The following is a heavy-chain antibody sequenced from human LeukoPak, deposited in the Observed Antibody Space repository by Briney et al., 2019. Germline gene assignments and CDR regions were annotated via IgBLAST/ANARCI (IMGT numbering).Heavy chain of an antibody. D-gene: IGHD2-21*02. J-gene: IGHJ4*02. CDR1: GYSLKDYF. Sequence: ASVKVSCKASGYSLKDYFIHWVRQAPGQGPEWLGWINSKSGDTDYGQQFRGRINMTRDMAISTIYLELHSLRVDDTAIYYCARADSSDNSYSIGYLDSWGQGSLVTVSS. CDR3: ARADSSDNSYSIGYLDS. CDR2: INSKSGDT. V-gene: IGHV1-2*02.